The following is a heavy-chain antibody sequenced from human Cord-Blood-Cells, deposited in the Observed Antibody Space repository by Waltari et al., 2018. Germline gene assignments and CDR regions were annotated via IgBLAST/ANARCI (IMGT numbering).Heavy chain of an antibody. J-gene: IGHJ4*02. CDR3: ATRPG. D-gene: IGHD6-6*01. Sequence: QVQLVESGGGVVQPGRSLRLSCAASGFTFSSYGMHWVRQAPGKGLEWGAVISYDGSNKYYADSVKGRFTISRDNSKNTLYLQMNSLRAEDTAVYYCATRPGWGQGTLVTVSS. V-gene: IGHV3-30*03. CDR2: ISYDGSNK. CDR1: GFTFSSYG.